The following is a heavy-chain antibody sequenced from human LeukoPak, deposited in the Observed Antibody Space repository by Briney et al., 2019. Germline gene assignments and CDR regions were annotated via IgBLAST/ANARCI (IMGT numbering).Heavy chain of an antibody. J-gene: IGHJ4*02. CDR1: GFTFSSYA. V-gene: IGHV3-30-3*01. CDR3: ASPGSGWYRFDY. Sequence: GGSLRLSCAASGFTFSSYAMHWVRQAPGKGLEWVAVISYDGSNKYYADSVKGRFTVSRDNSKNSLYLQMNSLRTDDTAFYYCASPGSGWYRFDYWGQGTLVTVSS. CDR2: ISYDGSNK. D-gene: IGHD6-19*01.